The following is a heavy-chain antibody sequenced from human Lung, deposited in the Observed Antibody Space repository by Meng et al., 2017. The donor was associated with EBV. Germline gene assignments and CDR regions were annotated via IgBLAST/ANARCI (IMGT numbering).Heavy chain of an antibody. CDR2: MSTNSGNT. Sequence: QVMMPRSGDEVKKPGASVQVSCKASGYTCTSYDMNWVRQATGQGPEWMGWMSTNSGNTGYAQKFQGRVTMTRDTSISTAYMELSSLRSEETAVYYCARGVAGGFDSWGQGTLVTVSS. J-gene: IGHJ4*02. V-gene: IGHV1-8*02. D-gene: IGHD6-13*01. CDR1: GYTCTSYD. CDR3: ARGVAGGFDS.